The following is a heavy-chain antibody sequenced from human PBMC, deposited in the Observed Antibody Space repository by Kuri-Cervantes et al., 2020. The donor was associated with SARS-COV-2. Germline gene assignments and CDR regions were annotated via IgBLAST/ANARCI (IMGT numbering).Heavy chain of an antibody. CDR3: ARVAGEEPIYYYYMDV. CDR1: GGSTSSSSYY. CDR2: IYYSGST. V-gene: IGHV4-39*01. D-gene: IGHD1-14*01. Sequence: SETLSLTCTVSGGSTSSSSYYWGWIRQPPGKGLEWIGSIYYSGSTYYNPSLKSRATISVDTSKNQFSLKLGSVTAADTAVYYCARVAGEEPIYYYYMDVWGKGTTVTVSS. J-gene: IGHJ6*03.